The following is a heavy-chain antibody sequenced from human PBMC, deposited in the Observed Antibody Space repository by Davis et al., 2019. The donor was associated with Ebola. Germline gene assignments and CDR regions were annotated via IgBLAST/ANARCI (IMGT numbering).Heavy chain of an antibody. V-gene: IGHV3-9*01. CDR1: GFTFDDYG. D-gene: IGHD3-16*01. Sequence: SLKISCAASGFTFDDYGMHWVRQGPGKGLEWVAGISKNSGRTDYVDSVKGRFTISRDNAKNSLYLQMNSLRAEDTAVYYCLGGIYGMDVWGKGTTVTVSS. CDR2: ISKNSGRT. CDR3: LGGIYGMDV. J-gene: IGHJ6*04.